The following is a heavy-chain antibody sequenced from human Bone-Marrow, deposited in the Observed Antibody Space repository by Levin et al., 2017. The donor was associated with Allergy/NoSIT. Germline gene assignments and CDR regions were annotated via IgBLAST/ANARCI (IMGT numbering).Heavy chain of an antibody. J-gene: IGHJ4*02. CDR1: GFSLDTSGVG. V-gene: IGHV2-5*02. D-gene: IGHD2/OR15-2a*01. CDR3: AHRGGGSSFGY. Sequence: SGPTLVKPTQTLTLTCFFSGFSLDTSGVGVGWIRQPPGKAPEWLALIYWDDDKRYSPSLKRRLTITKDTSKNQVVLTMTNMDPVDTATYYWAHRGGGSSFGYWGQGTLITVSS. CDR2: IYWDDDK.